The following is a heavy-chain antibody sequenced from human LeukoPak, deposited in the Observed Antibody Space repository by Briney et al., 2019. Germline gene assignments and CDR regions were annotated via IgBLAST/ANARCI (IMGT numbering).Heavy chain of an antibody. CDR3: ARDNRNLAAAGTRAGAFDI. J-gene: IGHJ3*02. V-gene: IGHV4-30-2*01. CDR1: GGSISSGGYS. CDR2: IYHSGST. Sequence: PSETLSLTCTVSGGSISSGGYSWSWIRQPPGKGLEWIGYIYHSGSTYYNPSLKSRVTVSVDRSKNQFSLKLSSVTAADTAVYYCARDNRNLAAAGTRAGAFDIWGQGTMVTVSS. D-gene: IGHD6-13*01.